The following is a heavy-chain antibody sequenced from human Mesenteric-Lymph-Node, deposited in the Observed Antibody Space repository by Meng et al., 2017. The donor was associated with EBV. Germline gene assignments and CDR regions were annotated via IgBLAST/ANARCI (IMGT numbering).Heavy chain of an antibody. J-gene: IGHJ4*02. CDR2: INHIRSV. D-gene: IGHD6-19*01. Sequence: HVHLQQWGAGLLNPAETLSLSCAVYGGSFNDYYWIWIRQAPGKGLEWIGEINHIRSVYYNPSLKSRVTISVVTSNNQISLRLTSVTAADTAIYYCARVRSSGSGLIRNYFDYWGQGTLVTVSS. CDR3: ARVRSSGSGLIRNYFDY. CDR1: GGSFNDYY. V-gene: IGHV4-34*02.